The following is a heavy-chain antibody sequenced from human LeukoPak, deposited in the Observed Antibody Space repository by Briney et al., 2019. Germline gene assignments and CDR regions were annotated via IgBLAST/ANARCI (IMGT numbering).Heavy chain of an antibody. CDR1: GFTFSGHW. CDR2: INQGGSDK. V-gene: IGHV3-7*01. CDR3: TRDRSRAEDD. J-gene: IGHJ4*02. Sequence: GGSLRLSCAASGFTFSGHWMSWVRQAPGKGLEWVADINQGGSDKYYVDSVKGRFTISRDNANNLLYLQMNSLRGEDTAVYYCTRDRSRAEDDWGQGTLVTVSS. D-gene: IGHD1-14*01.